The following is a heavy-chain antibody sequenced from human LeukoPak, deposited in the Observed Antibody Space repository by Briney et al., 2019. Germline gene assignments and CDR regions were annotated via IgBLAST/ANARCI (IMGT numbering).Heavy chain of an antibody. CDR1: GGSISGSY. V-gene: IGHV4-59*01. CDR3: ARSLVLWFGESRIGFDI. D-gene: IGHD3-10*01. J-gene: IGHJ3*02. CDR2: IYYSEST. Sequence: PSEALSLTCILPGGSISGSYWSWIRQPPRKGVGWIGHIYYSESTNYNPSLKSRVTISLDTSKNQFSLKLSSVTAADTAVYYCARSLVLWFGESRIGFDIWGQGTMVTVSS.